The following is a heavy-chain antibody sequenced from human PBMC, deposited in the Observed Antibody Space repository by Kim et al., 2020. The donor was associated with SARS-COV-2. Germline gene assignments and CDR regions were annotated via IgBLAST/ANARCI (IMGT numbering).Heavy chain of an antibody. V-gene: IGHV3-7*01. CDR3: TRDDRSGRDV. CDR1: GFTFRRYW. Sequence: GGSLRLSCVASGFTFRRYWMSWVRQTPGKGLEWVANINEDGNKKDYVDSVEGRFTISRDNAKNSLYLQMSSLNIEDTAVYYCTRDDRSGRDVWGQGTTVTVSS. CDR2: INEDGNKK. J-gene: IGHJ6*02. D-gene: IGHD3-22*01.